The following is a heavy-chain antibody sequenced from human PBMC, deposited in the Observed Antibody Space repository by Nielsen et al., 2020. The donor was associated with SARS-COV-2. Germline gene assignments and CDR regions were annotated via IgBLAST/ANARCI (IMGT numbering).Heavy chain of an antibody. D-gene: IGHD3-3*01. V-gene: IGHV3-33*08. J-gene: IGHJ4*02. Sequence: GESLKISCAASGFTFSSYSMNWVRQAPGKGLEWVAVIWYDGSNKYYADSVKGRFTISRDNSKNTLYLQMNSLRAEDTAVYYCARDGPFGVVYLDYWGQGTLVTVSS. CDR1: GFTFSSYS. CDR3: ARDGPFGVVYLDY. CDR2: IWYDGSNK.